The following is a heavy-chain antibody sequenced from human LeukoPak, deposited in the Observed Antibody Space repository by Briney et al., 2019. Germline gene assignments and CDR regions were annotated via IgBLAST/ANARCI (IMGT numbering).Heavy chain of an antibody. CDR3: ARDMVRGVTVLDY. CDR1: GYTFTSYG. Sequence: ASVKVSFKASGYTFTSYGITWVRQAPAQGLEWMGWISAYNGNTNYAPKLQGRVNMTTDTSTITAYMELRSLRSDDTAVYYCARDMVRGVTVLDYWGEGTLVTVSS. V-gene: IGHV1-18*01. CDR2: ISAYNGNT. D-gene: IGHD3-10*01. J-gene: IGHJ4*02.